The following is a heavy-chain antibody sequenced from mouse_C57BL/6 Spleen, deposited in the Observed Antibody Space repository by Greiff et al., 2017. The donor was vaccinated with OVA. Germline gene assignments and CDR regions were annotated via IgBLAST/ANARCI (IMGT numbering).Heavy chain of an antibody. CDR2: IWRGGST. D-gene: IGHD1-1*01. Sequence: VQLQQSGPGLVQPSQSLSITCTVSGFSLTSYGVHWVRQSPGKGLEWLGVIWRGGSTDYNAAFMSRLSITKDNSKSQVFFKMNSLQADDTAIYYCAKNRDYGSSSYYAMDYWGQGTSVTVSS. J-gene: IGHJ4*01. CDR3: AKNRDYGSSSYYAMDY. CDR1: GFSLTSYG. V-gene: IGHV2-5*01.